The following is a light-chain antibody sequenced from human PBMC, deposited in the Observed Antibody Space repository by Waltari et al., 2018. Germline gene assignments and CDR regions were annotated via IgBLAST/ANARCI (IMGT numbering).Light chain of an antibody. CDR2: SND. CDR1: NSNVRVNP. J-gene: IGLJ2*01. Sequence: QSVLTQPPSASGTPGQRVTISCSGSNSNVRVNPVTWYQQHPGAAPEVLIYSNDQRPSGVPDRISGSKSGTSASLAISGLQSEDEAHYYCAAWDDSLRAVVFGGGTKVTVL. V-gene: IGLV1-44*01. CDR3: AAWDDSLRAVV.